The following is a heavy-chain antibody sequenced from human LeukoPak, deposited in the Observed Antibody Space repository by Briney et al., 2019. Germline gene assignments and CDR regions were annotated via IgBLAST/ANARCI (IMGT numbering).Heavy chain of an antibody. J-gene: IGHJ4*02. D-gene: IGHD3-22*01. V-gene: IGHV3-23*01. CDR1: RFTFSSYA. CDR2: VSPTGPNT. Sequence: GGSLRLSCAASRFTFSSYAMTWVRQAPGKGLEWVSAVSPTGPNTSYADAVKGRFTISRDNSRNTLYLQMSSLRAEDTAVYFCAKERDSRGYYDYWGQGTQVTVSS. CDR3: AKERDSRGYYDY.